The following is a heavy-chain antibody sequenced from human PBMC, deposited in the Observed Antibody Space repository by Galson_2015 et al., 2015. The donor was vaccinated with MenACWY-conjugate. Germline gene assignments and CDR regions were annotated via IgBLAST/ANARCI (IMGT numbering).Heavy chain of an antibody. Sequence: SLRLSCAPYGFTFSTYWMHWVRQAPGKGLEWVSRIDPDGSTTDYAESMKGRFTISRDNAKNTLFLQIHSLRVEDTAVYYCATAGSYRFDYWGQWALVTVSS. J-gene: IGHJ4*02. CDR1: GFTFSTYW. CDR3: ATAGSYRFDY. CDR2: IDPDGSTT. V-gene: IGHV3-74*01. D-gene: IGHD1-26*01.